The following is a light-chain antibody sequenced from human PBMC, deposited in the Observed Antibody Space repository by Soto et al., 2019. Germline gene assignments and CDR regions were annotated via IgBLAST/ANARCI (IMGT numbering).Light chain of an antibody. J-gene: IGKJ4*01. CDR1: QSVGSSY. Sequence: EIVLTQSPGTLSLSPGERAILSCRASQSVGSSYLAWYQQKPGQAPRLLIYGASSRAAGIPDRFSGSGSGTDFTLAISRLEPEDCAVYYCQQYGSSAPFGGGTKVDIK. V-gene: IGKV3-20*01. CDR2: GAS. CDR3: QQYGSSAP.